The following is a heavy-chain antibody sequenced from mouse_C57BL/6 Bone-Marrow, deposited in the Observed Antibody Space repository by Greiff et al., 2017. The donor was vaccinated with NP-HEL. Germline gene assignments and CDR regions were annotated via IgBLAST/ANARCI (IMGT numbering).Heavy chain of an antibody. CDR2: INPNNGGT. CDR3: ARSFHYDGSSYWYFDV. V-gene: IGHV1-22*01. J-gene: IGHJ1*03. CDR1: GYTFTDYN. D-gene: IGHD1-1*01. Sequence: VQLQQSGPELVKPGASVKMSCKASGYTFTDYNMHWVKQSHGKSLEWIGYINPNNGGTSYNQKFKGKATLTVNKSSSTAYMELRSLTSEDSAVYYCARSFHYDGSSYWYFDVWGTGTTVTVSS.